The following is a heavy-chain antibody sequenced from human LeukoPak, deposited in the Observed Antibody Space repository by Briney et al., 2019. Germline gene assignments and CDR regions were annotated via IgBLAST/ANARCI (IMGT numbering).Heavy chain of an antibody. J-gene: IGHJ5*02. D-gene: IGHD2-15*01. V-gene: IGHV3-66*01. Sequence: PGGSLRLSCAAPGFTVSSNYMSWVRQAPGKGLEWVSVIYSGGSTYYADSVKGRFTISRDNAKNSLYLQMNSLRAEDTAVYYCARSVVMVGGTRWFDPWGQGTLVTVSS. CDR3: ARSVVMVGGTRWFDP. CDR1: GFTVSSNY. CDR2: IYSGGST.